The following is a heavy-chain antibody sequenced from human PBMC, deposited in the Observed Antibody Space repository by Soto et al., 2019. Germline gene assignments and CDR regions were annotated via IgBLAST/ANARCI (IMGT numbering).Heavy chain of an antibody. Sequence: PGESLRLSFTPSGCTSRRYSGNPVRQAPVKGLEWVSSISSSSSYIHYADSVKGRFTISRDNAKNSLYLQMNSLRAEDTAVYYCARDRLVAATSAPPYYYYGMDVWGQGT. CDR3: ARDRLVAATSAPPYYYYGMDV. D-gene: IGHD2-15*01. V-gene: IGHV3-21*01. CDR2: ISSSSSYI. J-gene: IGHJ6*02. CDR1: GCTSRRYS.